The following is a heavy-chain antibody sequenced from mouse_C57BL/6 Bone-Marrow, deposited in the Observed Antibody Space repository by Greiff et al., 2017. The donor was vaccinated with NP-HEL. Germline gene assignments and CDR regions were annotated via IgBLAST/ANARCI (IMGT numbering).Heavy chain of an antibody. J-gene: IGHJ4*01. V-gene: IGHV2-2*01. CDR1: GFSLTSYG. CDR3: ARNSEAIYYGYYYAMDD. D-gene: IGHD2-2*01. CDR2: IWSGGST. Sequence: QVQLQQSGPGLVQPSQSLSITCTVSGFSLTSYGVHWVRQSPGKGLEWLGVIWSGGSTDYNAAFISRLSISKDNSKSQVFFKMNSLQADDTALYYCARNSEAIYYGYYYAMDDWGQGTSVTVSS.